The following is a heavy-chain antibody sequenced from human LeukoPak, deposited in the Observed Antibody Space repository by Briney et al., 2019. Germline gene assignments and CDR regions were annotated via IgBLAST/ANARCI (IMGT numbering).Heavy chain of an antibody. CDR3: ARAGIYYYVPNFDY. D-gene: IGHD3-22*01. J-gene: IGHJ4*02. Sequence: GASVKVSRKASGYTFTSYGISWVRQAPGQGLEWMGWISAYNGNTNYAQKLQGRVTMTTDTSTSTAYMELRSLRPDDTAVYYCARAGIYYYVPNFDYWGQGTLVTVSS. CDR2: ISAYNGNT. V-gene: IGHV1-18*01. CDR1: GYTFTSYG.